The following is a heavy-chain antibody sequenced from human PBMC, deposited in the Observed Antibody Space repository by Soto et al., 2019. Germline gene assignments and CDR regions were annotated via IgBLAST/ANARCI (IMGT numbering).Heavy chain of an antibody. CDR2: ISYDGSNK. V-gene: IGHV3-30*03. CDR3: ARDTGALTYYYDSSGGYYGMDV. D-gene: IGHD3-22*01. Sequence: PGGSLRLSCAASGFTFSSYGMHWVRQAPGKGLEWVAVISYDGSNKYYADSVKCRFTISRDNAKNSLYLQMNSLRAEDTAVYYCARDTGALTYYYDSSGGYYGMDVWGQGTTVTVSS. CDR1: GFTFSSYG. J-gene: IGHJ6*02.